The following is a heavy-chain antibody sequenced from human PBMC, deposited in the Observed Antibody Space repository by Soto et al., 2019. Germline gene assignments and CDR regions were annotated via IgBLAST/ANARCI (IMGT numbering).Heavy chain of an antibody. CDR1: GGSISSGDSY. CDR3: AREDSGAFFDF. CDR2: IYSGTT. Sequence: PSETLSLTCTVSGGSISSGDSYWSWIRQPPGKGMEWIGYIYSGTTHYNPSLKSRVTISMDRSKNQVSLSLKSVTAADTAVYYCAREDSGAFFDFWGQGNLVTVSS. J-gene: IGHJ4*02. V-gene: IGHV4-30-4*01. D-gene: IGHD2-15*01.